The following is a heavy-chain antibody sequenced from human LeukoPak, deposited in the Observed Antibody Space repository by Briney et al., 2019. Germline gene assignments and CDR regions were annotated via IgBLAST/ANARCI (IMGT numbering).Heavy chain of an antibody. V-gene: IGHV4-34*01. CDR2: INHSGGS. CDR1: VGSFSGYY. J-gene: IGHJ4*02. CDR3: ARHQYYASSGYDY. D-gene: IGHD3-22*01. Sequence: SETLSLTCAVYVGSFSGYYWSWIRQPPGKGLEWIGEINHSGGSNYKPSLKSRVTISIDTSNNQFSLKLSSVTAADTAVYYCARHQYYASSGYDYWGQGTLVTVSS.